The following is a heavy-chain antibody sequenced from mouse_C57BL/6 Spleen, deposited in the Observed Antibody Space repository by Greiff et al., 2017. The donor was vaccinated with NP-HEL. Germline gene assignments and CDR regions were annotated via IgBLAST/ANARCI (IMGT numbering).Heavy chain of an antibody. V-gene: IGHV1-69*01. Sequence: QVQLQQPGAELVMPGASVKLSCKASGYTFTSYWMHWVKQRPGQGLEWIGEIDPSDSYTNYNQKFKGKSTLTVDKSSSTAYMQLSSLTSEDSAVYYWARMSSYYDYEDWGQGTLVTVSA. CDR1: GYTFTSYW. CDR3: ARMSSYYDYED. D-gene: IGHD2-4*01. J-gene: IGHJ3*01. CDR2: IDPSDSYT.